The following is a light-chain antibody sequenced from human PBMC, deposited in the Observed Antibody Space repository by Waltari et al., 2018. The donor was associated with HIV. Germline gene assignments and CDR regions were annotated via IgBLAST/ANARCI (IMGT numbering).Light chain of an antibody. CDR2: GAS. J-gene: IGKJ2*01. CDR3: HQYGTSPYT. V-gene: IGKV3-20*01. CDR1: QSVSSSY. Sequence: EIVLTQSPGTLSLSPGERATLSCRASQSVSSSYLAWYQQKLGQAPRLLLYGASSRATGIPDRFSGSGSGTDFTLTLSSLEPEDFAVYFCHQYGTSPYTFGQGTKLEIK.